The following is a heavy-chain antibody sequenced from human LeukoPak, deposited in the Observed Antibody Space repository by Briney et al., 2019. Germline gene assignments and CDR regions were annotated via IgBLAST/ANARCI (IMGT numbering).Heavy chain of an antibody. D-gene: IGHD3-3*01. CDR1: GFTFSSYG. CDR3: AAIIRFLEWSRFDP. CDR2: IRYDGSNK. Sequence: GGSLRLSCAASGFTFSSYGMHWVRQAPGKGLEWVAFIRYDGSNKYYADSVKGRFTISRDNSTDTLYLQMNSLRAEDTAVYYCAAIIRFLEWSRFDPWGQGTLVTVSS. J-gene: IGHJ5*02. V-gene: IGHV3-30*02.